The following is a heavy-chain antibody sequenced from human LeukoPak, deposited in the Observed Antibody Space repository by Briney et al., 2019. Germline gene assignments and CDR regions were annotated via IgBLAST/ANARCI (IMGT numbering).Heavy chain of an antibody. CDR1: GFIFRTYG. Sequence: GGSLRLSCAASGFIFRTYGMHWVCQAPGKGLEWVAYIRFDGSVTYYADSVKGRFTISRDNSKNTLYLQMNSLRPEDSAVYYCVKVSPGTTGPGALGDNWGQGSLLIVSS. J-gene: IGHJ4*02. V-gene: IGHV3-30*02. CDR3: VKVSPGTTGPGALGDN. D-gene: IGHD3-16*01. CDR2: IRFDGSVT.